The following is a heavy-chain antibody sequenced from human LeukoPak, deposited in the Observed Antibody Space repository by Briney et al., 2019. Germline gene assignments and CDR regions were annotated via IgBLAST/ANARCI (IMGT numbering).Heavy chain of an antibody. CDR1: GGSISSSSYY. Sequence: SETLSLTCTVSGGSISSSSYYWTWIRQPPGKGLEWIGHVYYSGSTNYNPSLKSRLTISEDTSNNQFSLKLSSVTAADTAMYYCARYRGKAVAVDSWGQGTLVTVSS. V-gene: IGHV4-61*05. J-gene: IGHJ4*02. CDR3: ARYRGKAVAVDS. CDR2: VYYSGST. D-gene: IGHD6-19*01.